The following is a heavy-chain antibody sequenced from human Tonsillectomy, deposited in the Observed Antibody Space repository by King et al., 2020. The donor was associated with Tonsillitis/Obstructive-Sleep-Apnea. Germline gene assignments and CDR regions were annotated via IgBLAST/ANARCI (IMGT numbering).Heavy chain of an antibody. CDR1: GGSISSSRYY. V-gene: IGHV4-39*01. CDR2: IYYSGNT. Sequence: QLQESGPGLVKPSETLSLTCTVSGGSISSSRYYWGWIRQPPGKGLEWIGSIYYSGNTYYNPSLKSRVTISVDTSKNQFSLKLSSVTAADTAVYYCARHEMPDVWGSYPDYWGQGTLVTVSS. CDR3: ARHEMPDVWGSYPDY. J-gene: IGHJ4*02. D-gene: IGHD3-16*02.